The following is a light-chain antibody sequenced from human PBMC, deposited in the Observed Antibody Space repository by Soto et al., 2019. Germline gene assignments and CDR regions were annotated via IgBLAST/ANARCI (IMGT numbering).Light chain of an antibody. CDR3: GAWDDSLNGWV. J-gene: IGLJ3*02. V-gene: IGLV1-44*01. Sequence: QSVLTQPPSASATPGQRVTISCSGSSSNIGSNTVNWYQQLPGTAPKLLVYHNILNSNNQRPSGVPERVSGSKSGASASLAISGLQSEDEGDYYCGAWDDSLNGWVFGGGTKLTVL. CDR2: SNN. CDR1: SSNIGSNT.